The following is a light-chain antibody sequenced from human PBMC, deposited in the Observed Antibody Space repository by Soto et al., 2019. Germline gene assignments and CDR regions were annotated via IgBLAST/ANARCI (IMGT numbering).Light chain of an antibody. V-gene: IGKV1-9*01. Sequence: DIKLTQSPSFLSASVGDRVAFVCRPSQDITSYSAWYQQKPGQAPRLLIYATSTLRRGVPSGFSGSGSGTEYSLTISHLLPEDFAPYYSQQLHSYPYTFGEGTKLEVK. CDR2: ATS. J-gene: IGKJ2*01. CDR1: QDITSY. CDR3: QQLHSYPYT.